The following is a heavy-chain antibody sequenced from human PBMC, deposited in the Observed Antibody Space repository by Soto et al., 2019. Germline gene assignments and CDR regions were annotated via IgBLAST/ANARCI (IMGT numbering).Heavy chain of an antibody. Sequence: GGYLRLSCAASGFTFSSYGMHWVRQAPGKGLEWVAVIWYDGSNKYYADSVKGRFTISRDNSKNTLYLQMNSLRAEDTAVYYCARGIRQWLFYFDYWGQGTLVTVSS. D-gene: IGHD6-19*01. V-gene: IGHV3-33*01. CDR3: ARGIRQWLFYFDY. CDR2: IWYDGSNK. CDR1: GFTFSSYG. J-gene: IGHJ4*02.